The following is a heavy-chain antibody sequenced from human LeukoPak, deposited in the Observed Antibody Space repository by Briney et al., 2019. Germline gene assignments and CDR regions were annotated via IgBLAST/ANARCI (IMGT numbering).Heavy chain of an antibody. V-gene: IGHV3-30-3*01. J-gene: IGHJ4*02. CDR2: ISYDGSNK. D-gene: IGHD5-12*01. CDR3: ARSEGGYTLDY. Sequence: GGSLRLSCAAAGFTFSSYAMHWVRQAPGKGLGWLAVISYDGSNKYYADSVKGRFTVSRDNSKNMLYLQMNSLRAEDTAVYYCARSEGGYTLDYWGQGTLVTVSS. CDR1: GFTFSSYA.